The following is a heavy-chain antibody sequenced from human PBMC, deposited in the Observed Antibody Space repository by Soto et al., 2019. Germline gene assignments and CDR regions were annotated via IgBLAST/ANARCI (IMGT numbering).Heavy chain of an antibody. CDR2: ISTYNDNR. CDR3: ARDLWQPDYY. CDR1: GYIFTNYG. J-gene: IGHJ4*02. D-gene: IGHD6-13*01. Sequence: QVQLVQSGAEVKKPGASVKVSCKASGYIFTNYGISWVRQSPGQGLEWTGWISTYNDNRNYAQKFQGRLTMTTDTFTTTAYMELGSLRSDDTAVYYCARDLWQPDYYWGQGTLVTVSS. V-gene: IGHV1-18*01.